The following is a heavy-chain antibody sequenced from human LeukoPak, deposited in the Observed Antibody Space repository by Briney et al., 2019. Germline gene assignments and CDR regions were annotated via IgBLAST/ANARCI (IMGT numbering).Heavy chain of an antibody. Sequence: PGGSLRLSCAASGFTFSSYGMHWVRQAPGKGLEWVAVIWYDGSNKYYADSVKGRFTISRDNSKNTLYLQMNSLRAEDTAVYYCAREVDTAIYYFDYWGQGTLVTVSS. V-gene: IGHV3-33*01. J-gene: IGHJ4*02. D-gene: IGHD5-18*01. CDR2: IWYDGSNK. CDR1: GFTFSSYG. CDR3: AREVDTAIYYFDY.